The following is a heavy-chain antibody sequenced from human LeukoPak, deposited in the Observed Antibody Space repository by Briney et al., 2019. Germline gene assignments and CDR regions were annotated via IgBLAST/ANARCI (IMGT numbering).Heavy chain of an antibody. CDR1: GDSITDYY. J-gene: IGHJ4*01. CDR3: ARATTWNPWYLDY. CDR2: IHYSGTT. Sequence: PSETLSLTCTVSGDSITDYYWTWIGQPPVKGLEWIGYIHYSGTTNYNPSLKSRVTISLDTSKNQFTLRLSSMTAADTAVYYCARATTWNPWYLDYWGQGSLVTVSS. D-gene: IGHD1-1*01. V-gene: IGHV4-59*01.